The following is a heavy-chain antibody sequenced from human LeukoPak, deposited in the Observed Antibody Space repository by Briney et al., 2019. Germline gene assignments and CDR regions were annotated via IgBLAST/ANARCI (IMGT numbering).Heavy chain of an antibody. Sequence: VASVKVSCKASGYTFTSYDINWVRQATGQGLEWMGWMNPNSGNTGYAQKFQGRVTITRNTSISTAYMELSSLRSEDTAVYYCARTHYYDFWSGYNWFDPWGQGTLVTVSS. V-gene: IGHV1-8*03. J-gene: IGHJ5*02. D-gene: IGHD3-3*01. CDR1: GYTFTSYD. CDR3: ARTHYYDFWSGYNWFDP. CDR2: MNPNSGNT.